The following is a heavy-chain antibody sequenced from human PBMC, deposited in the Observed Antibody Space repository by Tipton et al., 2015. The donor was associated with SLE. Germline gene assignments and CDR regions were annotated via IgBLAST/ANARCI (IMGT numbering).Heavy chain of an antibody. J-gene: IGHJ4*02. Sequence: TLSLTCAVYGGSFSDYYWSWIRQPPGKGLEWIGYIYHSGSTYYNPSLKSQVTISVDRSKNQFSLKLSSVTAADTAVYYCAGGRGLPVDYWGQGTLVTVSS. CDR3: AGGRGLPVDY. CDR2: IYHSGST. CDR1: GGSFSDYY. D-gene: IGHD3-10*01. V-gene: IGHV4-34*01.